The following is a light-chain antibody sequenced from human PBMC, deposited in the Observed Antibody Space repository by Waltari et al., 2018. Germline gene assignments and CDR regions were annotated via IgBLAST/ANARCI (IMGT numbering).Light chain of an antibody. CDR3: MQSTKDPYS. V-gene: IGKV2D-29*02. CDR2: KVS. Sequence: EMVMTQTPHSQPVTTGEPASISCRPSQSLLHSNGYTFLHWYLQKPGQSPRLLIYKVSTRESWVPDRFSCSGSGTDFTLKISRVEPGDVGVYYCMQSTKDPYSFGQGTKVEIK. CDR1: QSLLHSNGYTF. J-gene: IGKJ2*03.